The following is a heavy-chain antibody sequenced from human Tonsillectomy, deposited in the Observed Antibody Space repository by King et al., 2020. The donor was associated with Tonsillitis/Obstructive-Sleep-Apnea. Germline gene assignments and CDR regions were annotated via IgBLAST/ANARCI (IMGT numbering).Heavy chain of an antibody. CDR2: IYSGCST. V-gene: IGHV3-53*04. Sequence: VQLVESGGGLVQPGGSLRLSCAASGFTVSSNYMSWVRQAPGKGLEWVSVIYSGCSTYYADSVKGRFTISRHNSKNTLYLQMNSLRAEDTAVYYCARSSYPSLFDYWGQGTLVTVSS. J-gene: IGHJ4*02. CDR1: GFTVSSNY. CDR3: ARSSYPSLFDY. D-gene: IGHD5-12*01.